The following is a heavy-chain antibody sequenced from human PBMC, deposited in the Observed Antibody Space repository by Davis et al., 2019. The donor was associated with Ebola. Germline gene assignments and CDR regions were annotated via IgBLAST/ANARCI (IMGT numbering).Heavy chain of an antibody. V-gene: IGHV3-30-3*01. D-gene: IGHD3-3*01. CDR1: GFTFSSYA. Sequence: GESLKISCVASGFTFSSYAMHWVRQAPGKGLEWVAVISYDGSNKYYADSVKGRFTISRDNSKNTLYLQMNSLRAEDTAVYYCARASRLRFLEWSSYYGMDVWGKGTTVTVSS. CDR2: ISYDGSNK. J-gene: IGHJ6*04. CDR3: ARASRLRFLEWSSYYGMDV.